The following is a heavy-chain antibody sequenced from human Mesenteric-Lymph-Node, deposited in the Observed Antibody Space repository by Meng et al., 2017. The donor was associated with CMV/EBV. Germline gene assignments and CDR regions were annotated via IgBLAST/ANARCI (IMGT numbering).Heavy chain of an antibody. CDR1: GFTFSSYW. V-gene: IGHV4-59*01. J-gene: IGHJ5*02. CDR3: ASVTRNWFDP. Sequence: ESLKISCAASGFTFSSYWMSWIRQPPGKGLEWIGYIYYSGSTNYNPSLKSRVTISVDTSKNQFSLKLSSVTAADTAVYYCASVTRNWFDPWGQGTLVTVSS. CDR2: IYYSGST.